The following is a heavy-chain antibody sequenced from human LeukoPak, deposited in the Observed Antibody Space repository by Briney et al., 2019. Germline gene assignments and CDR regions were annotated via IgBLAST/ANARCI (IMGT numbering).Heavy chain of an antibody. CDR2: INAGNGNT. Sequence: ASVKVSCKASGYTFTSYAMHWVRQAPGQRLEWMGWINAGNGNTKYSQKSQGRVTITRDTSASTAYMELSSLRSEDTAVYYCVKESGAVFGPDYFDSWGQGTLVIVSS. CDR3: VKESGAVFGPDYFDS. V-gene: IGHV1-3*01. CDR1: GYTFTSYA. J-gene: IGHJ4*02. D-gene: IGHD6-19*01.